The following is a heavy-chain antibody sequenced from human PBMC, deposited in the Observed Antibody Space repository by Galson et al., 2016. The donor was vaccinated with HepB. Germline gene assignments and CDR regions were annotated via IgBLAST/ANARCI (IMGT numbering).Heavy chain of an antibody. Sequence: SLRLSCAASGFSFSSYRMNWVRQAPGKGLEWVSSIRGTRSYKHYAETVKGRFTISRDDAKNSLYLQMNSLRAEDTAVYWCVRDHYDSSGYQTYNVFDYWGQGTLVTVSS. CDR1: GFSFSSYR. J-gene: IGHJ4*02. D-gene: IGHD3-22*01. CDR3: VRDHYDSSGYQTYNVFDY. V-gene: IGHV3-21*01. CDR2: IRGTRSYK.